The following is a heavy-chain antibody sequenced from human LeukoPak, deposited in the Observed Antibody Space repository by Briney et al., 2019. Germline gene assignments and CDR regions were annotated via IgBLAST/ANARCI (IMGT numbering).Heavy chain of an antibody. V-gene: IGHV4-4*02. J-gene: IGHJ4*02. Sequence: GSLRHSCAASGFAFSSAWMNWVRQAPGKGLEWVGEIYHSGSTNYNPSLKSRVTISVDKSKNQFSLKLSSVTAADTAVYYCARDAPRTAVAGDYYFDYWGQGTLVTVSS. CDR3: ARDAPRTAVAGDYYFDY. CDR1: GFAFSSAW. D-gene: IGHD6-19*01. CDR2: IYHSGST.